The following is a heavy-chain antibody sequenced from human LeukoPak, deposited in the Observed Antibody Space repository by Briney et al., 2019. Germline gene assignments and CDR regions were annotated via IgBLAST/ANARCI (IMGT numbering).Heavy chain of an antibody. CDR2: IIPIFGTA. Sequence: PGASVKVSCKASGGTFSSYAISWVRQAPGQGLEWMGGIIPIFGTANYAQKFQGRVTITTDESTSTAYMELSSLRSEDTAVYYCVKSQGVYYGSGSYYNPYYMDVWGKGTTVTVSS. J-gene: IGHJ6*03. D-gene: IGHD3-10*01. CDR3: VKSQGVYYGSGSYYNPYYMDV. CDR1: GGTFSSYA. V-gene: IGHV1-69*05.